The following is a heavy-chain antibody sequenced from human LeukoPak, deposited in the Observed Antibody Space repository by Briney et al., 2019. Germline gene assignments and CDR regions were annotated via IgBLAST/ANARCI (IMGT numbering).Heavy chain of an antibody. CDR1: GYIFTGYY. V-gene: IGHV1-2*02. D-gene: IGHD5-12*01. Sequence: EASVKVSCKASGYIFTGYYMHWVRQAPGQGLEWMGWINPNSGGTNYAQKFQGRVTMTRDTSISTAYMELRRLTSDDTAVYYCARDSYSGYDFGYWGQGTLVTVSS. CDR3: ARDSYSGYDFGY. J-gene: IGHJ4*02. CDR2: INPNSGGT.